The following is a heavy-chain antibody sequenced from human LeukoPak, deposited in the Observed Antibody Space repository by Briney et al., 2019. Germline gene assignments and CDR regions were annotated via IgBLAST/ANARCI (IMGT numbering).Heavy chain of an antibody. V-gene: IGHV3-33*01. CDR1: GFTFSSYG. D-gene: IGHD6-13*01. Sequence: GRSLRLSRAASGFTFSSYGTHWVRQAPGKGLEWVAVIWYDGSNKYYADSVKGRFTISRDNSKNTPYLQMNSLRAEDTAVYYCAGDLRSSWYGARYYYYGMDVWGQGTTVTVSS. CDR2: IWYDGSNK. J-gene: IGHJ6*02. CDR3: AGDLRSSWYGARYYYYGMDV.